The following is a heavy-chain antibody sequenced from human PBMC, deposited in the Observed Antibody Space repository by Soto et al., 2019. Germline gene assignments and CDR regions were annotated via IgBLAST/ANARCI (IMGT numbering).Heavy chain of an antibody. J-gene: IGHJ4*02. V-gene: IGHV1-69*01. CDR3: TRHRGYSSGYWGQDF. CDR1: GGAFGSYA. CDR2: IIPMFDTT. D-gene: IGHD5-12*01. Sequence: QVQLVQSGAEVKKPGSSVKVSCKASGGAFGSYAINWVRQAPGQGLEWKGGIIPMFDTTNYAQRFQGRVTVTADESTSTVYLELTRLRSEDTAMYYCTRHRGYSSGYWGQDFWGQGTLVTVSS.